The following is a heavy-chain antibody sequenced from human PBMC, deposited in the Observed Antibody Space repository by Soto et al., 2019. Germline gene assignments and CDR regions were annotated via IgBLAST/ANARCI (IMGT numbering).Heavy chain of an antibody. CDR1: GFTFSSYG. D-gene: IGHD2-15*01. CDR2: ISYDGSNK. V-gene: IGHV3-30*18. CDR3: AKTNCSGGSCAGLIDY. Sequence: GGSLRLSCAASGFTFSSYGMHWVRQAPGKGLEWVAVISYDGSNKYYADSVKGRFTISRDNSKNTLYLQMNSLRAEDTAVYYCAKTNCSGGSCAGLIDYWCQGTLVTVSS. J-gene: IGHJ4*02.